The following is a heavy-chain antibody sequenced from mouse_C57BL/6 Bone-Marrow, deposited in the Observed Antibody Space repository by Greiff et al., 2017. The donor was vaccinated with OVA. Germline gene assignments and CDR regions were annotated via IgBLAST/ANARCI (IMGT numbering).Heavy chain of an antibody. V-gene: IGHV7-1*01. CDR1: GFTFSDFY. CDR3: ARDAWEGSTMVTNWCFDV. D-gene: IGHD2-2*01. Sequence: EVMLVESGGGLVQPGRSLRLSCATSGFTFSDFYMEWVRQAPGKGLEWIAASRTKANDYTTEYSASVKGRFIVSRDTTQSILYLQMNALRTEETAIYYCARDAWEGSTMVTNWCFDVWGTGTTVTVSS. J-gene: IGHJ1*03. CDR2: SRTKANDYTT.